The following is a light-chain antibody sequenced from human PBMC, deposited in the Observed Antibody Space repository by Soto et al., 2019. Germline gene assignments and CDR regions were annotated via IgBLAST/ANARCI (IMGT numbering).Light chain of an antibody. Sequence: QSALTQPASVSGSPGQSITISCTGTSSDVGSYNYVSWYQFYPGKAPKLMIYDVSNRPSGVSDRFSGSKSGNTASLTISGLLADDEADYYCSSYTSSSFPVIYGGGTKLTVL. V-gene: IGLV2-14*03. J-gene: IGLJ2*01. CDR2: DVS. CDR3: SSYTSSSFPVI. CDR1: SSDVGSYNY.